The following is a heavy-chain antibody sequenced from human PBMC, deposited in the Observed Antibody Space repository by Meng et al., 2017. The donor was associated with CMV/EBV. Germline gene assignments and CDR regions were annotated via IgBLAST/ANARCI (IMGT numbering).Heavy chain of an antibody. CDR3: ARSHTAMTLPNIYFDY. V-gene: IGHV4-39*07. CDR1: GDSISSSSYY. CDR2: IYYSGST. J-gene: IGHJ4*02. Sequence: SETLSLTCTVSGDSISSSSYYWGWIRQPPGKGLEWIGSIYYSGSTYYNPSLKSRVTISVDTSKNQFSLKLSSVTAADTAVYYCARSHTAMTLPNIYFDYWGQGTLVTVSS. D-gene: IGHD5-18*01.